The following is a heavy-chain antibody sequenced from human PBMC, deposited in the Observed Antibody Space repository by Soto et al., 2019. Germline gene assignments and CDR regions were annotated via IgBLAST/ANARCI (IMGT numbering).Heavy chain of an antibody. CDR1: SGSISSSNW. CDR3: ARTGGSYRRSYYFDY. J-gene: IGHJ4*02. CDR2: IYHSGST. V-gene: IGHV4-4*02. D-gene: IGHD3-16*02. Sequence: QVQLQESGPGLGKPSGTLSLTCAVSSGSISSSNWWSWVRQPPGKGLEWIGEIYHSGSTNYNPSLKSRVTISVDKSKNQFSLKLSSVTAADTAVYYCARTGGSYRRSYYFDYWGQGTLVTVSS.